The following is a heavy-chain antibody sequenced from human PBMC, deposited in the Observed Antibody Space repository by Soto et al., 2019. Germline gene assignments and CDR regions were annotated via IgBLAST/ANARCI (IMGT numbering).Heavy chain of an antibody. V-gene: IGHV4-59*08. CDR2: IYYSGST. J-gene: IGHJ5*02. CDR1: GGSISSYY. CDR3: GRLYDILTGYFPSWFDP. Sequence: SETLSLTCTVSGGSISSYYWSWIRQPPGKGLEWIGYIYYSGSTNYNPSLKSRVTISVDTSKNQFSLKLSSVTAADTAVYYCGRLYDILTGYFPSWFDPWGQGTRVTVPS. D-gene: IGHD3-9*01.